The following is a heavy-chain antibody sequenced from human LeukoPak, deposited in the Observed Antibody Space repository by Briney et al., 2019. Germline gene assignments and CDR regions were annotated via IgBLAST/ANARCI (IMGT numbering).Heavy chain of an antibody. V-gene: IGHV3-7*03. CDR3: AKDPGYCSSTSCETGGGYFDY. CDR1: GFTFSSYT. D-gene: IGHD2-2*03. Sequence: GGSLRLSCAASGFTFSSYTLSWVRQAPGKGLEWVANIKEDGSAEFYVDSVKGRFTISRDNAKNSLYLQMNSLRAEDTAVYYCAKDPGYCSSTSCETGGGYFDYWGQGTLVTVSS. CDR2: IKEDGSAE. J-gene: IGHJ4*02.